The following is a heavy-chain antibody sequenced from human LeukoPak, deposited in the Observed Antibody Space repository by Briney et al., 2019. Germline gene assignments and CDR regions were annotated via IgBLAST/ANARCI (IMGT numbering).Heavy chain of an antibody. V-gene: IGHV1-18*01. J-gene: IGHJ4*02. CDR2: ISAYNGNT. CDR1: GYTFTSYG. D-gene: IGHD3-10*01. Sequence: ASVKVSCKASGYTFTSYGISWVRQAPGQGLEWMGWISAYNGNTNYAQKLQGRVTMTTDTSTCTAYMELRSLRSDDTAVYYCARDQNPYGSGSYYGYWGQGTLVTVSS. CDR3: ARDQNPYGSGSYYGY.